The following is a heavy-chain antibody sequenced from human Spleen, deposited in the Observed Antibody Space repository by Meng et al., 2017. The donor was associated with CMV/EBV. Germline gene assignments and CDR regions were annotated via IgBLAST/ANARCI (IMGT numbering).Heavy chain of an antibody. CDR2: IYYSGST. V-gene: IGHV4-39*01. D-gene: IGHD3-10*01. CDR3: ARYSVVIRGLNNWFDP. CDR1: GCISSRSYY. J-gene: IGHJ5*02. Sequence: GCISSRSYYWGWIRQPPGKGLEWIGSIYYSGSTYYNPSLKSRVTISVDTSKNQFSLKLSSVTAADTAVYYCARYSVVIRGLNNWFDPWGQGTLVTVSS.